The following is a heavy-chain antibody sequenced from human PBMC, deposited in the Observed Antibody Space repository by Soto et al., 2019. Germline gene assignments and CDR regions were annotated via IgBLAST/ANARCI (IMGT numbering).Heavy chain of an antibody. J-gene: IGHJ6*04. V-gene: IGHV4-34*01. CDR3: AGGRPSLPLDV. CDR2: INRAIGT. Sequence: RTWIRKPPGKGLEWIGEINRAIGTNYNPSLEGRLAISMDTSKNQFSLELTSVTAADTAVYFCAGGRPSLPLDVWASGTTVTVSS.